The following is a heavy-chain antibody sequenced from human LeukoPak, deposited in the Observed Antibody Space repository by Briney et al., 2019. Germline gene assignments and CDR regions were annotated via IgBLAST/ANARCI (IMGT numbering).Heavy chain of an antibody. CDR3: AKDSYCSSTSCYSDGMDV. CDR1: GFTFSSYG. CDR2: MSYDGSNK. D-gene: IGHD2-2*01. V-gene: IGHV3-30*18. Sequence: PGGSLRLSCAASGFTFSSYGMHWARQAPGKGLEWVAVMSYDGSNKYYADSVKGRFTISRDNSKNTLYLQMNSLRAEDTAVYYCAKDSYCSSTSCYSDGMDVWGQGTTVTVSS. J-gene: IGHJ6*02.